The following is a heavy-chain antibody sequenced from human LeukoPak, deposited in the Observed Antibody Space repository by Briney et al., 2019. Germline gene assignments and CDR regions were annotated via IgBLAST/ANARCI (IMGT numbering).Heavy chain of an antibody. V-gene: IGHV3-7*01. CDR3: ARVKDVNDDIMFHH. Sequence: GGSLRLSCAASGFSFNSYWMNWVRQAPGKGLEWVANIKQDGSQKNYVDSVKGRFTISRDNAKNSLYLQMNSLRAEDTAVYYCARVKDVNDDIMFHHWGQGTLVTVSS. J-gene: IGHJ1*01. CDR2: IKQDGSQK. CDR1: GFSFNSYW. D-gene: IGHD3-9*01.